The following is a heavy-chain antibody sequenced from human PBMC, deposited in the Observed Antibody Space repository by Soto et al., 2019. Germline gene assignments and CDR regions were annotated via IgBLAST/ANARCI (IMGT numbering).Heavy chain of an antibody. V-gene: IGHV3-15*01. J-gene: IGHJ6*02. CDR2: IKSKTDGGTT. CDR3: TTDLRCSSTSCYNTYYYGMDV. CDR1: GFTFSNAW. D-gene: IGHD2-2*02. Sequence: GGSLRLSCAASGFTFSNAWMSWVRQAPGKGLEWVGRIKSKTDGGTTDYAAPVKGRFTISRDDSKNTLYLQMNSLKTEDTAVYYCTTDLRCSSTSCYNTYYYGMDVWGQGTTVTVSS.